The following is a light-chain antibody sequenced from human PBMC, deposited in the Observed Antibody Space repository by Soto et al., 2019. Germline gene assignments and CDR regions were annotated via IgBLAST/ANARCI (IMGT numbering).Light chain of an antibody. J-gene: IGLJ1*01. CDR1: SSDVGNYKY. CDR3: SSYTSSNTVIV. Sequence: QSVLTQPASVSGSPGPSITISCTGTSSDVGNYKYVSWYQQHPGKAPKLMIYEVSNRPSGVSNRFSGSKSGNTASLTISGLQAEYEADYYCSSYTSSNTVIVFGTGTKVTVL. CDR2: EVS. V-gene: IGLV2-14*01.